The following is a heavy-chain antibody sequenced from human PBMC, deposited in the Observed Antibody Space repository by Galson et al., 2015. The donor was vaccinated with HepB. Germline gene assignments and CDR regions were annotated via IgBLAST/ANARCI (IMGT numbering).Heavy chain of an antibody. V-gene: IGHV3-30*18. Sequence: SLRLSCAASEFILSMYWMNWVRQAPGKGLEWVALISYDGSGEYYADSVKGRFIISRDNSKNALYLQMNSLRAEDTAVYYCAKRAQYSSTWGRTRFSSYFDMDVWGQGTTVTVSS. CDR3: AKRAQYSSTWGRTRFSSYFDMDV. CDR2: ISYDGSGE. D-gene: IGHD6-13*01. J-gene: IGHJ6*02. CDR1: EFILSMYW.